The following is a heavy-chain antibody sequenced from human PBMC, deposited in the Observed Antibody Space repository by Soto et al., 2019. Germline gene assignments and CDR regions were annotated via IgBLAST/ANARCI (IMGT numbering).Heavy chain of an antibody. J-gene: IGHJ4*02. V-gene: IGHV3-11*01. D-gene: IGHD6-19*01. Sequence: GGSLRLSCGASGFTFSNYYMSWVRQAPGKGLEWVSYISSTGRTIYYADSVKGRFTVSRDNAQNSLSLKLNSLRVEDTAVYYCARSYSSGWEFDYWGQGTQVTVSS. CDR3: ARSYSSGWEFDY. CDR1: GFTFSNYY. CDR2: ISSTGRTI.